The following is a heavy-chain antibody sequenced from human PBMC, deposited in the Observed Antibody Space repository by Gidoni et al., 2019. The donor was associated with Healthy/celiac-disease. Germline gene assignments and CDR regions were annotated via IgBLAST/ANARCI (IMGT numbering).Heavy chain of an antibody. CDR2: IRSKAYGGTT. J-gene: IGHJ5*02. CDR3: TRAMITFGGVIWAVAGFDP. V-gene: IGHV3-49*05. Sequence: EVQLVESGGSLVKPGRSLRLSCTASGFTFGDYAMSWFRQAPGKGLEWVGFIRSKAYGGTTEYAASVKGRFTISRDDSKSIAYLQMNSLKTEDTAVYYCTRAMITFGGVIWAVAGFDPWGQGTLVTVSS. CDR1: GFTFGDYA. D-gene: IGHD3-16*02.